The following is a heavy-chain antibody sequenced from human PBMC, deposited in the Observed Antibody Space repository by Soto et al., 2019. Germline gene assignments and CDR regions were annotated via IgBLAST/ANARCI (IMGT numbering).Heavy chain of an antibody. CDR1: GYTFTSYG. D-gene: IGHD1-1*01. CDR2: ISAHNGNT. J-gene: IGHJ4*02. Sequence: QVHLVQSGAKVKKPGASVKVSCKASGYTFTSYGITWVRQAPGQGLEWMGWISAHNGNTDYAQKLQGRVIVTRDTSTSTAYMALRSLISDDTAVYYCARGRYGDYWGQGALVTVSS. V-gene: IGHV1-18*01. CDR3: ARGRYGDY.